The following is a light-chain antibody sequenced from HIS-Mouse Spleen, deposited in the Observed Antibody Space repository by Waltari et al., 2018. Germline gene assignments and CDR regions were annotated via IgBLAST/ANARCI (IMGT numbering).Light chain of an antibody. J-gene: IGLJ2*01. CDR3: YSTDSSGNHRV. Sequence: SYELTQPPSVSVSPGKTARTTCSGDAFPKTYAYWYQQKSGQAPVVVIYEDSKRPSGIPERFSGSSSGTMATLTISGAQVEDEADYYCYSTDSSGNHRVFGGGTKLTVL. CDR1: AFPKTY. CDR2: EDS. V-gene: IGLV3-10*01.